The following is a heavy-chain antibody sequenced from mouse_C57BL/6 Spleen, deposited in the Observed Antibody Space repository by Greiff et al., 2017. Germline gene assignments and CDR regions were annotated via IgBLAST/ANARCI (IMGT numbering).Heavy chain of an antibody. J-gene: IGHJ4*01. CDR1: GYTFTDYN. D-gene: IGHD4-1*01. V-gene: IGHV1-22*01. CDR3: ARLGPSYYYAMDY. CDR2: INPNNGGT. Sequence: VQLQQSGPELVKPGASVKMSCKASGYTFTDYNMHWVKQSHGKSLEWIGYINPNNGGTSYNQKFKGKATLTVNKSSSTAYMELRSLTSEDSAVYYCARLGPSYYYAMDYWGQGTSVTVSS.